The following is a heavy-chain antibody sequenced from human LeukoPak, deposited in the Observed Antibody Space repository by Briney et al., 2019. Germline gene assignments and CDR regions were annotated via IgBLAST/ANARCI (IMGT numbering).Heavy chain of an antibody. V-gene: IGHV3-30*18. J-gene: IGHJ1*01. CDR1: GFTFSSYG. D-gene: IGHD5/OR15-5a*01. Sequence: PGGSLRLSCAASGFTFSSYGMHWVRQAPGKGLEWVAVISCDGSNKYYADSVKGRFTISRDNSKNTLYLQMNSLRAEDTAVYYCAKGGGVSASPEYFQHWGQGTLVTVSS. CDR3: AKGGGVSASPEYFQH. CDR2: ISCDGSNK.